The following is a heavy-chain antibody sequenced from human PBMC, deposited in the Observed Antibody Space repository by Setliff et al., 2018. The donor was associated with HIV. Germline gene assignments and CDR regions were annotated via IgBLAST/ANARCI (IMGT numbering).Heavy chain of an antibody. CDR1: GYTLSELS. Sequence: GASVKVSCKVSGYTLSELSMHWVRQAPGKGLEWMGGFDPEDGETIYAQKFQGRVTMTEDTSTDTAYMELRSLRSEDTAVYYWTTPWDDETMVRGGGNWFDPWGQGTLVTVSS. CDR3: TTPWDDETMVRGGGNWFDP. V-gene: IGHV1-24*01. D-gene: IGHD3-10*01. CDR2: FDPEDGET. J-gene: IGHJ5*02.